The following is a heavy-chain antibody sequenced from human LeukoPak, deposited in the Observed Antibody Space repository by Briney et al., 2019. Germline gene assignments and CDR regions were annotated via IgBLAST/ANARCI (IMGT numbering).Heavy chain of an antibody. CDR2: ISAYNGNT. CDR1: GYTFTSYG. J-gene: IGHJ4*02. CDR3: ARGRIWNYYGSGSYYPFDY. D-gene: IGHD3-10*01. Sequence: GASVKVSCKASGYTFTSYGISWVRQAPGQGLEWMGWISAYNGNTNYAQKLQGRVTMTTDTSTSTAYMELRSLRSDDTAVYYCARGRIWNYYGSGSYYPFDYWGQGALVTVSS. V-gene: IGHV1-18*01.